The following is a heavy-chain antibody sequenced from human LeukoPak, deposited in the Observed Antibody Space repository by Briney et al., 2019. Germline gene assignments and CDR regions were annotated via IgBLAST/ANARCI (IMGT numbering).Heavy chain of an antibody. CDR2: IYTSGST. CDR3: AREVYYHGSGSYFNY. D-gene: IGHD3-10*01. V-gene: IGHV4-4*07. Sequence: SETLSLPCTVSGGSISFYYWSWLRQPAGKGLEWIGRIYTSGSTNYNPSLKSRVTMSVDTSNNQSSLKMSSVTAADTAVYYCAREVYYHGSGSYFNYWGQGTLVTVSS. CDR1: GGSISFYY. J-gene: IGHJ4*02.